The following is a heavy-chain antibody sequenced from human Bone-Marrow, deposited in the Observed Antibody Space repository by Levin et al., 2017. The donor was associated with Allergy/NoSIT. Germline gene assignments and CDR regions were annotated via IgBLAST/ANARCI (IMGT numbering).Heavy chain of an antibody. Sequence: RPGGSLRLSCAASGFTFSNYWMHWVRQAPGKGPVWVSHIKSDESNTKYADSLKGRFTISRDNAKNTLYLQMNSLRAEDTAVYYCARGCTTSCYDYYNGMDVWGQGTTVTVSS. CDR1: GFTFSNYW. CDR3: ARGCTTSCYDYYNGMDV. J-gene: IGHJ6*02. CDR2: IKSDESNT. V-gene: IGHV3-74*03. D-gene: IGHD2-2*01.